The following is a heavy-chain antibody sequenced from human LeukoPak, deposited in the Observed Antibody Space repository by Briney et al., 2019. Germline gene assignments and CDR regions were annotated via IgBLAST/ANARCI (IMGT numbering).Heavy chain of an antibody. CDR1: GGSISSGSYY. J-gene: IGHJ4*02. Sequence: SETLSLTCTVSGGSISSGSYYWSWIWQPAGTGLEWIGRIYTSGSTNYNPSLKGRVTISVDTSKNQFSLKLSSVTAADTAVYYCARGEYVAVAGTLIFDYWGQGTLVTVSS. CDR2: IYTSGST. D-gene: IGHD6-19*01. V-gene: IGHV4-61*02. CDR3: ARGEYVAVAGTLIFDY.